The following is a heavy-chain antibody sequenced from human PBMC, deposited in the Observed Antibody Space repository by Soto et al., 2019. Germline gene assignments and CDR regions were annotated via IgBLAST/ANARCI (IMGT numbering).Heavy chain of an antibody. D-gene: IGHD5-12*01. CDR1: GFIFSDYA. J-gene: IGHJ6*02. CDR3: AGGPSGGATGGMDV. Sequence: QVQLVESGGGVVQPGRSLRLSCAASGFIFSDYAMHWVRQAPGKGLEWVAVISYDGSNKYYADSVKGRFTISRDNSKNRRYLQMNSLRGEDTAVYYCAGGPSGGATGGMDVWGQGTTVTVSS. CDR2: ISYDGSNK. V-gene: IGHV3-30-3*01.